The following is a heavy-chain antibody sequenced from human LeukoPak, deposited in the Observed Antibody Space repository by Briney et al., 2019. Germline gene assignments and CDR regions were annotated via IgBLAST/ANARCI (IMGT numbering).Heavy chain of an antibody. Sequence: SGTLSLTCAVSGGSISSNNWWGWVRQPPGKGLEWIGEIYHSGSPNYNPSLKSRVTISVDKSRNHFSLNLSSVTAADTAVYYCARVGCGGDCTNYWGQGTLVTVSS. CDR1: GGSISSNNW. CDR2: IYHSGSP. V-gene: IGHV4-4*02. J-gene: IGHJ4*02. D-gene: IGHD2-21*02. CDR3: ARVGCGGDCTNY.